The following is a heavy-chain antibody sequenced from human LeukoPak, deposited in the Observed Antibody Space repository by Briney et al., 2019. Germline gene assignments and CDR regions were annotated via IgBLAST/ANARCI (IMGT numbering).Heavy chain of an antibody. J-gene: IGHJ4*02. Sequence: GGSLRLSCAASGFRFSGYWMTWVRQAPGKGLEWVANIKGDGSETSYVTSVRGRFTISRDNSKNTLYLQMNSLRAEDTAVYYCARASIAARPWGCNYWGQGTLVTVSS. CDR2: IKGDGSET. CDR1: GFRFSGYW. D-gene: IGHD6-6*01. V-gene: IGHV3-7*01. CDR3: ARASIAARPWGCNY.